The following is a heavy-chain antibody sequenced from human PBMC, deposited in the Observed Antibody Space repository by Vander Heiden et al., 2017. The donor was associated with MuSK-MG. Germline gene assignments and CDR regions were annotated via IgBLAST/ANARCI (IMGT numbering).Heavy chain of an antibody. Sequence: QVQLQQWGAGLLKPSETLSLTCAVYGGSFSGYYWSWIRQPPGKGLEWIGEINHRGSTNYNPSLKSRVTISVDTSKNQFSLKLSSVTAADTAVYYCARGVRWVYSSLNGMDVWGQGTTVTVSS. CDR2: INHRGST. D-gene: IGHD6-13*01. CDR1: GGSFSGYY. CDR3: ARGVRWVYSSLNGMDV. J-gene: IGHJ6*02. V-gene: IGHV4-34*01.